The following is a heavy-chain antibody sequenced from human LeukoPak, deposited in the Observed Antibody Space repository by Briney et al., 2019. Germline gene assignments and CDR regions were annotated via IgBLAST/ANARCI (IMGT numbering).Heavy chain of an antibody. D-gene: IGHD3-10*01. J-gene: IGHJ5*02. CDR2: IYCSGST. CDR1: GGSISSSSYY. Sequence: SETLSLTCTVSGGSISSSSYYWGWIRQPPGKGLEWIGSIYCSGSTYYNPSLKSRVTISVDTSKNQFSLKLSSVTAADTAVYYCARDILFPADTMVRGEAWGQGTLVTVSS. V-gene: IGHV4-39*07. CDR3: ARDILFPADTMVRGEA.